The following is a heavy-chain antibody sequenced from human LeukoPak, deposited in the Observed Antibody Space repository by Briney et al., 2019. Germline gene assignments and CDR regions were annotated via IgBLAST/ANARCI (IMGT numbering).Heavy chain of an antibody. V-gene: IGHV3-7*01. CDR2: INQDGSEK. CDR3: AKDRDIVVVVAALDY. Sequence: GSLRLSCAASGFTFSSYWMSWVRQAPRKGLEWVANINQDGSEKYYADSVKGRFTISRDNSKNTLYLQMNSLRAEDTAVYYCAKDRDIVVVVAALDYWGQGTLVTVSS. J-gene: IGHJ4*02. D-gene: IGHD2-15*01. CDR1: GFTFSSYW.